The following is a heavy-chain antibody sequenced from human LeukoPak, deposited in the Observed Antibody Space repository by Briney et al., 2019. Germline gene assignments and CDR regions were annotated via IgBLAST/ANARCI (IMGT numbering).Heavy chain of an antibody. Sequence: GGSLRLSCAASGFTVSSNYMSWVRQAPGKGLEWVSLIHSGGRTYYADSVKGRFTISRDNSKNPLFLQMNSLRGEDTAVYYCARDSGPYWFFDLWGRGTLVTVSS. CDR1: GFTVSSNY. D-gene: IGHD3-10*01. J-gene: IGHJ2*01. CDR3: ARDSGPYWFFDL. CDR2: IHSGGRT. V-gene: IGHV3-66*01.